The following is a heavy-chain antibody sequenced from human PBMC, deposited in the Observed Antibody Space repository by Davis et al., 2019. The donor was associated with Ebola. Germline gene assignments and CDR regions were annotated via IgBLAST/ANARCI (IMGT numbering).Heavy chain of an antibody. Sequence: SETLSLTCTVSGGSISSSNWWSWVRQPPGKGLEWIGEINHSGSTNYNPSLKSRVTISVDTSKNQFSLKLSSVTAADTAVYYCARGQIPIYYYYYYMDVWGKGTTVTVSS. J-gene: IGHJ6*03. CDR2: INHSGST. CDR1: GGSISSSNW. V-gene: IGHV4-4*02. CDR3: ARGQIPIYYYYYYMDV.